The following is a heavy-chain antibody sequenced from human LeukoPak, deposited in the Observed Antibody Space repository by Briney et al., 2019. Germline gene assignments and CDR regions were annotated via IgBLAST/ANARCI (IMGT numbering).Heavy chain of an antibody. J-gene: IGHJ4*02. CDR2: IYSGGNI. D-gene: IGHD1-26*01. V-gene: IGHV3-53*01. CDR1: GFTVSSTY. Sequence: PGGSLRLSCAASGFTVSSTYMSWVRQAPGKGLEWVSVIYSGGNIYYIDSVKGRFTISRDTSKNTLYLQMNSLRAEDTAVYYCARGEMGATGYWGQGTLVTVSS. CDR3: ARGEMGATGY.